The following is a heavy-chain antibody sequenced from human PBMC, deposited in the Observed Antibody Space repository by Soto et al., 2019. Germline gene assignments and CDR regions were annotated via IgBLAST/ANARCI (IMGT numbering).Heavy chain of an antibody. CDR2: ISAGGVAT. V-gene: IGHV3-23*01. J-gene: IGHJ4*02. CDR1: GFTFSNFA. D-gene: IGHD2-21*02. Sequence: GSLRLSCAASGFTFSNFAMMWVRQSPGEGLECVSAISAGGVATYYADSVKGRFTVSRDNSKDTLYLQMNSLRGEDTAVYFCAKRLTSGDEGFWGRGTLVTVSS. CDR3: AKRLTSGDEGF.